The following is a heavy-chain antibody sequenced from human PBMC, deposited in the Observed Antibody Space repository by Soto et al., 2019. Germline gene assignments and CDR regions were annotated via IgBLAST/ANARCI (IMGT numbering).Heavy chain of an antibody. D-gene: IGHD2-2*02. J-gene: IGHJ6*02. CDR2: IYTSGST. V-gene: IGHV4-4*07. CDR1: GGSISSYY. CDR3: ARGNIVVVPAAIGTWYYYYGMDV. Sequence: SETLSLTCTVSGGSISSYYWIWIRQPAGKGLEWIGRIYTSGSTNYNPSLKSRVTMSVDTSKNQFSLKLSSVTAADTAVYYCARGNIVVVPAAIGTWYYYYGMDVWGQGTTVTVSS.